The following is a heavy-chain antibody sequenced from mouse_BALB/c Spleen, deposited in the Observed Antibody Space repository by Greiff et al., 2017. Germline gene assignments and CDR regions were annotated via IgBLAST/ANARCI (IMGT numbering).Heavy chain of an antibody. CDR3: ARGYDVYAMDY. CDR2: IYPGNVNT. V-gene: IGHV1S56*01. J-gene: IGHJ4*01. Sequence: QVQLQQSGPELVKPGASVRISCKASGYTFTSYYIHWVKQRPGQGLEWIGWIYPGNVNTKYNEKFKGKATLTADKSSSTAYMQLSSLTSEDSAVYFSARGYDVYAMDYWGQGTSGTVSS. D-gene: IGHD2-3*01. CDR1: GYTFTSYY.